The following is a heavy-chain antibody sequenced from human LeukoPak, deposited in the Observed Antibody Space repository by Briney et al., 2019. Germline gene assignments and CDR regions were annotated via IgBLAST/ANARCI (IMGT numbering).Heavy chain of an antibody. V-gene: IGHV3-73*01. CDR1: GFTFSGST. CDR3: ARDGGSAWFFRY. D-gene: IGHD6-19*01. CDR2: IRSKANSYAT. J-gene: IGHJ4*02. Sequence: GGSLRLSCAASGFTFSGSTMHWVRQASGTGLEWVGRIRSKANSYATAYAASVKGRFTISRDDSKNTAYLQMNSLRAEDTAVYYCARDGGSAWFFRYWGQGTLVTVSS.